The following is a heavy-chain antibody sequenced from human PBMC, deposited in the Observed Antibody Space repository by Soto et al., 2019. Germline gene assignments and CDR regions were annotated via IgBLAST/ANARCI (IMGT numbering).Heavy chain of an antibody. D-gene: IGHD3-9*01. CDR1: GGSISSSSYY. J-gene: IGHJ6*02. CDR2: IYYSGST. Sequence: PSETLSLTCTVSGGSISSSSYYWGWIRQPPGKGLEWIGSIYYSGSTYYNPSLKSRVTISVDTSKNQFSLKLSSVTAADTAVYYCARHYSRAYDILTGYPMNYGMDVWGQGTTVTVSS. CDR3: ARHYSRAYDILTGYPMNYGMDV. V-gene: IGHV4-39*01.